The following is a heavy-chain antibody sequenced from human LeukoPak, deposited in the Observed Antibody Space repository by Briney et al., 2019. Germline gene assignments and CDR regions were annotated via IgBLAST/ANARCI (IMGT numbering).Heavy chain of an antibody. D-gene: IGHD2-2*01. V-gene: IGHV1-2*02. Sequence: ASVKVSCKASGYTFTDYYMHWVRQAPGQGFEWMGWINPNDGDTNYAQKFQGGVTMTRDTSISTAHMEVSRLRSDDTAVYYCARANFLYCSSTTCLFDYWGQGTLVTASS. CDR3: ARANFLYCSSTTCLFDY. CDR1: GYTFTDYY. J-gene: IGHJ4*02. CDR2: INPNDGDT.